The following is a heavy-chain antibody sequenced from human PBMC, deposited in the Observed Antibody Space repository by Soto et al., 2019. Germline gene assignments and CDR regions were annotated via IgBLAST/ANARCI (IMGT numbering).Heavy chain of an antibody. V-gene: IGHV3-66*01. CDR3: ARDKGSSSELDYYYYYYMDV. CDR1: GFTVSSNY. Sequence: GGSLRLSCAASGFTVSSNYMSWVRQAPGKGLEWVSVIYSGGSTYYADSVKGRFTISRDNSKNTLYLQMNSLRAEDTAVYYCARDKGSSSELDYYYYYYMDVWGKGTTVTVSS. D-gene: IGHD6-6*01. J-gene: IGHJ6*03. CDR2: IYSGGST.